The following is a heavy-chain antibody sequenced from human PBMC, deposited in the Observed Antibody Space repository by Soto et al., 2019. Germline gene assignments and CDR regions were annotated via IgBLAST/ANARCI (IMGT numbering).Heavy chain of an antibody. J-gene: IGHJ4*02. CDR3: AKNGDYVLEY. D-gene: IGHD4-17*01. V-gene: IGHV4-4*02. Sequence: NPSETLSLTCAVSGDSVSNNKWWSWVRLSPGKGLEWIGEVFRSGDTNYNPSLKSRVTISMDKSKNEFLLQLKSVTAADTAMYYCAKNGDYVLEYWGQGTLVTVYS. CDR1: GDSVSNNKW. CDR2: VFRSGDT.